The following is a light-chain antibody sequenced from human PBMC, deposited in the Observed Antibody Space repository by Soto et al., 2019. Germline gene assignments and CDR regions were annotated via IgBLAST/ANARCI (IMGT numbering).Light chain of an antibody. J-gene: IGKJ5*01. CDR1: QSAGTN. CDR2: AAS. CDR3: QQYNQWPIT. Sequence: PDTLTVSPGEIATLSCRASQSAGTNLAWYQQKPGQAPRLLIHAASTGATGMPARFSSGGSGTKFTLTISSLQSEDFAVFYCQQYNQWPITFGQGTRLEI. V-gene: IGKV3-15*01.